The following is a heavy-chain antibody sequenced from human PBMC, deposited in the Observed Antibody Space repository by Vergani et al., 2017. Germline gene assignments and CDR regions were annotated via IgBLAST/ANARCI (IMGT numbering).Heavy chain of an antibody. V-gene: IGHV3-23*01. CDR3: VKDAEGYENFFDS. CDR1: GFTFSTYA. CDR2: LTGGGGST. J-gene: IGHJ4*02. D-gene: IGHD5-12*01. Sequence: EVQLLESGGSLKQPGGSVRLSCAASGFTFSTYAMHWVRQAPGKGLEWVSALTGGGGSTYYADSFKGRFIISRDNSRDTLYLQMNSLRPEDTATYYCVKDAEGYENFFDSWGQETLVIVSS.